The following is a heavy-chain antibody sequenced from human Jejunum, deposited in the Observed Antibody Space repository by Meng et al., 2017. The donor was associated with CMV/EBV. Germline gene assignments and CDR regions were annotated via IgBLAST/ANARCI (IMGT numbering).Heavy chain of an antibody. D-gene: IGHD4-17*01. CDR3: ARGRHSYGDYDTFDL. V-gene: IGHV4-39*07. J-gene: IGHJ4*02. CDR1: GDSITSSNLY. CDR2: IYYTGTT. Sequence: QLQLQESGPGLVKPSETLSLTCAVSGDSITSSNLYWGWIRRPPGKGLEWIGNIYYTGTTYYNPSLQSRVSISVDASKNHFSLKQTSVTAADTAVYYCARGRHSYGDYDTFDLWGQGALVTVSS.